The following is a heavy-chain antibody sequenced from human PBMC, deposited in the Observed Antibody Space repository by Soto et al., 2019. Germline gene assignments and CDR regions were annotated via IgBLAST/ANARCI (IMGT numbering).Heavy chain of an antibody. Sequence: ASVKVSCKASGYTFTSYDINWVRQATGQGLEWMGWMNPNSGNTGYAQKFQGRVTMTRNTSISTAYMELSSLRSEDTAVYYCARGTREFVVVPAAMSLYYYMDVWGKGPTVTVSS. CDR3: ARGTREFVVVPAAMSLYYYMDV. V-gene: IGHV1-8*01. CDR2: MNPNSGNT. CDR1: GYTFTSYD. J-gene: IGHJ6*03. D-gene: IGHD2-2*01.